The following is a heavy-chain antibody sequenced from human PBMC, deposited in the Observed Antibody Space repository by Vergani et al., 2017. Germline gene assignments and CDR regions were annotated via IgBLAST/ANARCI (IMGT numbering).Heavy chain of an antibody. CDR2: IYSGGST. CDR3: ARENWGLTXFDY. Sequence: EVQLVESGGGLVQPGGSLRLSCAASGFTVSSNYMSWVRQAPGKGLEWVSVIYSGGSTYYADSVKGRFTISRDNSKNTLYLQMNSLRAEDTAVYYCARENWGLTXFDYWGQGTLVTVSS. J-gene: IGHJ4*02. CDR1: GFTVSSNY. D-gene: IGHD7-27*01. V-gene: IGHV3-66*01.